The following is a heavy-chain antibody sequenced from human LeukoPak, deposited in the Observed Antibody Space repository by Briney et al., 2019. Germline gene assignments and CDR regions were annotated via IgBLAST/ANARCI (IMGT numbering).Heavy chain of an antibody. D-gene: IGHD4-17*01. CDR3: ARVGEMTAVTNLDY. Sequence: EPLKISCKASGYSFSDYWIAWVRQMPGKGLECMGIIFPADSDTRYSPSFQGQVTISVDKSLNTAFLQWSSLKAPDNAMYYCARVGEMTAVTNLDYWGQGTLVTASS. CDR1: GYSFSDYW. V-gene: IGHV5-51*01. CDR2: IFPADSDT. J-gene: IGHJ4*02.